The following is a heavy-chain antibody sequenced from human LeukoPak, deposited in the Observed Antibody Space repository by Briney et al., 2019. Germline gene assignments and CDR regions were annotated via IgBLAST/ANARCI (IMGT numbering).Heavy chain of an antibody. CDR1: GYTLTELS. CDR3: ARVVGAVGYFDY. D-gene: IGHD1-26*01. V-gene: IGHV1-24*01. Sequence: ASVKVSCKVSGYTLTELSMHWVRQAPGKGLEWMGGFDPEDGETIYAQKFQGRVTMTEDTSTDTAYMELSSLRSEDTAVYYCARVVGAVGYFDYWGQGTLVTVSS. J-gene: IGHJ4*02. CDR2: FDPEDGET.